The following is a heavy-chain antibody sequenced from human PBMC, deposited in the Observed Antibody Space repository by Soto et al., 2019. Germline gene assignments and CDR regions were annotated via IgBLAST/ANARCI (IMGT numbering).Heavy chain of an antibody. D-gene: IGHD3-10*01. CDR3: ARDLAGSGNYKDDAFQM. CDR1: GVTFRSSC. V-gene: IGHV3-33*01. J-gene: IGHJ3*02. CDR2: IWDDGVTN. Sequence: QVQLVESGGGVVQPGTSLRVSCAASGVTFRSSCLHWVRQVPGKGLEWVAVIWDDGVTNYYADSVKGRVTISRDSSKNRRCLQMNSLRAEDTAVYDCARDLAGSGNYKDDAFQMWGQGTMVTVSS.